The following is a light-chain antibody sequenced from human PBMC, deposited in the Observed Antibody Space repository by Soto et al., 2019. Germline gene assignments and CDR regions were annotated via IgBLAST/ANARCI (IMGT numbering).Light chain of an antibody. CDR3: RSYTSGRSYV. J-gene: IGLJ1*01. CDR2: DVS. CDR1: SSDVGTYNS. V-gene: IGLV2-14*01. Sequence: QSVLTQPAAVSGSPGQSIAISCTGTSSDVGTYNSVSWYQQYPGKAPKLMIHDVSNRPSGVSDRFSGSKSGNTASLTISGLQSGDEADYYCRSYTSGRSYVFGSGTKVTVL.